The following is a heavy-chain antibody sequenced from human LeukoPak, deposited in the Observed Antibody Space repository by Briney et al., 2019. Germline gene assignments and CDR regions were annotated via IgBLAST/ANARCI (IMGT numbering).Heavy chain of an antibody. CDR2: INGNGGST. CDR1: GLTLSTSA. Sequence: GGSMRLAWAAAGLTLSTSAMSWVRHLPGGGLEWVSSINGNGGSTYYADSVKGRFTISRDNSKNTLYLQMNSLRAEDTAVYYCASIQLWLANAFDVWGQGTLVTVSS. D-gene: IGHD5-18*01. V-gene: IGHV3-23*01. CDR3: ASIQLWLANAFDV. J-gene: IGHJ3*01.